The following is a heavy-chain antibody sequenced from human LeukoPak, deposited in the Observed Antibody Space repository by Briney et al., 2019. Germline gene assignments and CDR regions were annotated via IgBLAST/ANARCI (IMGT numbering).Heavy chain of an antibody. Sequence: SETLSLTCAVYGGSFSGYYWSWIRQPPGKGLEWIGEINHSESTNYNPSLKSRVTISVDTSKNQFSLKLSSVTAADTAVYYCARANPWLVSRGAFDIWGQGTMVTVSS. J-gene: IGHJ3*02. D-gene: IGHD6-19*01. CDR1: GGSFSGYY. CDR3: ARANPWLVSRGAFDI. CDR2: INHSEST. V-gene: IGHV4-34*01.